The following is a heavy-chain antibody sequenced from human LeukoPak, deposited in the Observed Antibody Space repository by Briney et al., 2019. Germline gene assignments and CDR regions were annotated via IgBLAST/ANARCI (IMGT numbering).Heavy chain of an antibody. D-gene: IGHD2/OR15-2a*01. CDR1: GFTFSSYG. CDR2: IWYDGSNK. V-gene: IGHV3-33*01. J-gene: IGHJ4*02. Sequence: GGSLRLSCAASGFTFSSYGMHWVRQAPGKGLEWVALIWYDGSNKYYTDSVKGRLTISRDNSKNTLYLQMDSLRAEDTAVYYCAREGPRGNSQFDYWGQGTLVTVSS. CDR3: AREGPRGNSQFDY.